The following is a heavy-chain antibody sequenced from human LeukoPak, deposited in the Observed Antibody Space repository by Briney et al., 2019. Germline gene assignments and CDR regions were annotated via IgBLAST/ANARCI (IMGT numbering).Heavy chain of an antibody. V-gene: IGHV5-51*01. J-gene: IGHJ3*02. D-gene: IGHD3-22*01. CDR1: GYSFTNYW. CDR2: IYPGDSDT. Sequence: GESLEISCKGSGYSFTNYWIGWVRQMPGKGLEWMGIIYPGDSDTRYSPSFQGQVTISADKSISTAYVQWSSLKASDTAMYYCARRAFYYDSSGLGAFDIWGQGTMVTVSS. CDR3: ARRAFYYDSSGLGAFDI.